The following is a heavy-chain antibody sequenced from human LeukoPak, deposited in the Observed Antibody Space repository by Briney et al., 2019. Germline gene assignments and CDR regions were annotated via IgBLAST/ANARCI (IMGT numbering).Heavy chain of an antibody. V-gene: IGHV4-30-4*01. CDR2: IYYSGST. Sequence: SQTLSLTCTVSGGSISSGDYYWRWIRKPPGKGLEWIGYIYYSGSTYYNPSLKSRVTISVDTSKNQFSLKLSSVTAADTAVYYCARGGQYQLLPFDYWGQGTLVTVSS. CDR1: GGSISSGDYY. D-gene: IGHD2-2*01. CDR3: ARGGQYQLLPFDY. J-gene: IGHJ4*02.